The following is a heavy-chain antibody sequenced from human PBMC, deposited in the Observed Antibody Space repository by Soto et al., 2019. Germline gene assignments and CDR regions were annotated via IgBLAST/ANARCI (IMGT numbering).Heavy chain of an antibody. J-gene: IGHJ5*02. V-gene: IGHV4-59*08. D-gene: IGHD2-21*01. CDR1: DGSISSYY. CDR3: ARRVSGWFDP. Sequence: QVQLQESGPGLVKPSETLSLTCTVSDGSISSYYWSWIRQSPGKGLEWIGHVYHSGSTSYNPSLRSRITTSMDTSKSQCSLTLSSVTAADTAVYYCARRVSGWFDPWGQGTLVTVSS. CDR2: VYHSGST.